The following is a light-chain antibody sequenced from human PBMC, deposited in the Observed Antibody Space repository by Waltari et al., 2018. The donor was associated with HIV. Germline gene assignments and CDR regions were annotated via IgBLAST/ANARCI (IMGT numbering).Light chain of an antibody. Sequence: QSALTQPASVSGSLGQSITISCPGASSDVGDSNYVSWYQQYPGKAPKVMIFVVRKRPSGVAERFSGSKSGNTASLTISGVQPEDEADYYCSSYTTSNSHVVFGGGTKVTVL. CDR2: VVR. CDR1: SSDVGDSNY. J-gene: IGLJ2*01. CDR3: SSYTTSNSHVV. V-gene: IGLV2-14*01.